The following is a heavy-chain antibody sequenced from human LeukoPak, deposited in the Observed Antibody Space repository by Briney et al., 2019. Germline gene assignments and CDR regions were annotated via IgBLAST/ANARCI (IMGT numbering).Heavy chain of an antibody. Sequence: GESLKISCQGSGYTFTNYWIGWVRQMPGKGLEWMGIIYPGDSDTRHSPSSQGQVTISADKSISTAYLQWSSLKASDNAMYYCARGDGYNYRGFDYWGQGTLVTVSS. J-gene: IGHJ4*02. CDR2: IYPGDSDT. CDR3: ARGDGYNYRGFDY. CDR1: GYTFTNYW. D-gene: IGHD5-24*01. V-gene: IGHV5-51*01.